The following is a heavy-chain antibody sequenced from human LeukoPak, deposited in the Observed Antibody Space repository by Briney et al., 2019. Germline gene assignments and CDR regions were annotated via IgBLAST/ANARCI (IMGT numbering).Heavy chain of an antibody. D-gene: IGHD3-22*01. Sequence: GGSLRLSCAASGFTVSSNYMSWVRQAPGKGLEWVSVIYSGGSTYYADSVKGRFTISRDNSKNTLYLQMNSLRAEDTAVYYCAKDLRYYDSSGTRNLDYWGQGTLVTVSS. V-gene: IGHV3-66*02. J-gene: IGHJ4*02. CDR2: IYSGGST. CDR1: GFTVSSNY. CDR3: AKDLRYYDSSGTRNLDY.